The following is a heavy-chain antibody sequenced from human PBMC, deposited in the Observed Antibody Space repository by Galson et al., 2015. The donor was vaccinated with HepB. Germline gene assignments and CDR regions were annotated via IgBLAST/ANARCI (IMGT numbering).Heavy chain of an antibody. CDR3: AKGLVVPDS. V-gene: IGHV3-23*01. CDR2: ISGNGDNT. J-gene: IGHJ4*02. Sequence: SLRLSCAASGFTFSNYAMTWVRQAPGKGLEWVSTISGNGDNTYYADSVKGRFTISRDNSKNTLYLQMNSLRAVDTAVYYCAKGLVVPDSWGQGILVTVSS. D-gene: IGHD2-15*01. CDR1: GFTFSNYA.